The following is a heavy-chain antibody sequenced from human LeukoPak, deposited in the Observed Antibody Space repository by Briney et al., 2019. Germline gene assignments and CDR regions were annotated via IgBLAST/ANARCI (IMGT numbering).Heavy chain of an antibody. CDR1: GFTFSSYA. CDR3: AKFEGYYGSGSPYYFDY. Sequence: GGSLRLSCAASGFTFSSYAMSWVRQAPGKGLEWVSAISGGSTYYSDSVRGRFTISIDNTMKTLYLQMNSLRADDTAVYYCAKFEGYYGSGSPYYFDYWGQGTLVTVSS. V-gene: IGHV3-23*01. CDR2: ISGGST. D-gene: IGHD3-10*01. J-gene: IGHJ4*02.